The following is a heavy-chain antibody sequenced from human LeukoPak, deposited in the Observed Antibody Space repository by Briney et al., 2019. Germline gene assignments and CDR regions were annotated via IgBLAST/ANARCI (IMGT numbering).Heavy chain of an antibody. Sequence: SETLSLTCTVPGGSISSYYWSWIRQPPGKGLEWIGYIYYSGSTNCNPSLKSRVTISVDTSKNQFSLKLSSVTAADTAVYYCARSRGPYGLDYWGQGTLVTVSS. J-gene: IGHJ4*02. D-gene: IGHD3-10*01. CDR1: GGSISSYY. CDR3: ARSRGPYGLDY. CDR2: IYYSGST. V-gene: IGHV4-59*01.